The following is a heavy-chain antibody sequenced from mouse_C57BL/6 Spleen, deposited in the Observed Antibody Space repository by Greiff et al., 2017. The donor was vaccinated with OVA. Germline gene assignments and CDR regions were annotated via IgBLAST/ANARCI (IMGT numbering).Heavy chain of an antibody. D-gene: IGHD1-1*01. CDR1: SYNGTSYW. V-gene: IGHV1-72*01. Sequence: TEEERVKPGDDVTQYCKEYSYNGTSYWMHWEKQRRGLCLEWIGRIHPTSGGTKYNEKFKSKATLTVDKPSSTAYMQLSSLTSEDSAVYYCASGAVVDYFDYWGQGTTLTVSS. J-gene: IGHJ2*01. CDR3: ASGAVVDYFDY. CDR2: IHPTSGGT.